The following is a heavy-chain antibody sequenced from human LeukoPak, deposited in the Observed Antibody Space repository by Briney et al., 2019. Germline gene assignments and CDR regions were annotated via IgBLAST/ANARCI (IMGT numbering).Heavy chain of an antibody. V-gene: IGHV1-69*04. CDR1: GGTFNSYS. J-gene: IGHJ6*04. Sequence: SVKVSCKASGGTFNSYSISWVRQAPGQGLEWMGRIIPMLGIANYARKFQGRVTITADRSTSTAYMDVSSLRSEDTAVYYRGRVGLCSVSYSYYHRVVGGKGTRVTVSS. CDR2: IIPMLGIA. CDR3: GRVGLCSVSYSYYHRVV. D-gene: IGHD5/OR15-5a*01.